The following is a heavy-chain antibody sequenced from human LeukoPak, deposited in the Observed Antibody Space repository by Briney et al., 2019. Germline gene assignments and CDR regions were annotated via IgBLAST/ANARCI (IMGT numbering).Heavy chain of an antibody. J-gene: IGHJ5*02. CDR1: GGSISSGGYY. Sequence: PSQTLSLTCTVSGGSISSGGYYWSWIRQHPGKGLEWIGYIYYSGSTYYNPSPKSRVTISVDTSKNQFSLKLSSVTAADAAVCYCARRWVTNRFSPHRRDWFDPWGQGTLVTVSS. CDR3: ARRWVTNRFSPHRRDWFDP. V-gene: IGHV4-31*03. D-gene: IGHD4-17*01. CDR2: IYYSGST.